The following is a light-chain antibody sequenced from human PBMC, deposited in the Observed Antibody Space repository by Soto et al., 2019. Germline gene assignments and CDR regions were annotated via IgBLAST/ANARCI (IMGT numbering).Light chain of an antibody. V-gene: IGKV1-5*01. Sequence: DIHMTQSPSTLSASVGDRVTITCRASQSISNWLAWYQQRPGEAPKLLMYDASTLENWVPSRFSGSGSGTEFTLTISGLRPDDFATYYCQQYNTYSYTFGQGTKLEIK. CDR2: DAS. CDR1: QSISNW. J-gene: IGKJ2*01. CDR3: QQYNTYSYT.